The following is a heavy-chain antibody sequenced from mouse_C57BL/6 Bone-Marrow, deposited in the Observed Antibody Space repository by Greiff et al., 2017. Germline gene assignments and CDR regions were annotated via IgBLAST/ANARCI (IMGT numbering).Heavy chain of an antibody. Sequence: VQLQQPGPELVKPSPSVKLSCTVSGYSFTSYWMHWVRQRPGQGLELIGMVHPNSGSTNYNEQFQSKATQTVEKSYSTAYMQLGSLTSEDSAVYYCAIGAWFAYWGQGTLVTVSA. V-gene: IGHV1-64*01. CDR1: GYSFTSYW. CDR3: AIGAWFAY. J-gene: IGHJ3*01. CDR2: VHPNSGST.